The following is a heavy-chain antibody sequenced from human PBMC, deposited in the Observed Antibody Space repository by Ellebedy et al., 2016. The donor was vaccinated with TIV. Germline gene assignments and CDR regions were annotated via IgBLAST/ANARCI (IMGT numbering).Heavy chain of an antibody. V-gene: IGHV5-51*01. CDR1: GYSFTSYW. Sequence: GESLKISCKGSGYSFTSYWIGWVRQMPGKGLEWMGIIYPGDSETSYSPSFQGQVTLSADKSISTAYLQWRSLKASDTAIYYCARHDGGSAFNYWGQGTLVTVSS. CDR2: IYPGDSET. J-gene: IGHJ4*02. D-gene: IGHD3-16*01. CDR3: ARHDGGSAFNY.